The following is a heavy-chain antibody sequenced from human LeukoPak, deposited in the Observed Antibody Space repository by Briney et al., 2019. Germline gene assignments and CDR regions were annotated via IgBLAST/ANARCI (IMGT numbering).Heavy chain of an antibody. CDR1: GGSISSSSYY. J-gene: IGHJ4*02. CDR3: ARRYFDWLLRVGYYFDY. V-gene: IGHV4-39*01. CDR2: IYYSGST. Sequence: SETLSLTCTVSGGSISSSSYYWGWIRQPPGKGLEWIGSIYYSGSTYYNPSLKSRVTISVDTSKNQFSLKLSSVTAADTAVYYCARRYFDWLLRVGYYFDYWGQGTLVTVSS. D-gene: IGHD3-9*01.